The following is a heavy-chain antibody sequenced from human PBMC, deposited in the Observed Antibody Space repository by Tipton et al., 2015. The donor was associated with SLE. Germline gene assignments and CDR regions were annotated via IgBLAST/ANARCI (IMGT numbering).Heavy chain of an antibody. V-gene: IGHV4-34*01. CDR1: GGRFSGYA. J-gene: IGHJ4*02. Sequence: TLSLTCAVYGGRFSGYACAWIRQPPGKGLEWMGEIAHIGSTNYNPSLKSRATVSADTSKSQFSLKLTSVTAADTAVYYCARRGSSWDYFDYWGQGTLVTVSS. D-gene: IGHD6-13*01. CDR2: IAHIGST. CDR3: ARRGSSWDYFDY.